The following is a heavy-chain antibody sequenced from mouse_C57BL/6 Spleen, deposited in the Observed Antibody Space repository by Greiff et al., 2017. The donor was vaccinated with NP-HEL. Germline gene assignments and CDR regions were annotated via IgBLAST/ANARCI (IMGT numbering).Heavy chain of an antibody. V-gene: IGHV1-15*01. CDR1: GYTFTDYE. CDR2: IDPETGGT. Sequence: VKLQESGAELVRPGASVTLSCKASGYTFTDYEMHWVKQTPVHGLEWIGAIDPETGGTAYNQKFKGKAILTADKSSSTAYMELRSLTSEDSAVYYCTRFYEGNYWGQGTTLTVSS. J-gene: IGHJ2*01. CDR3: TRFYEGNY. D-gene: IGHD1-1*01.